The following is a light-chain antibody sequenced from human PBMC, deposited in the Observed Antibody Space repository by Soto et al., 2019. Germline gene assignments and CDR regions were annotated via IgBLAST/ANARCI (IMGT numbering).Light chain of an antibody. CDR1: QGISSY. CDR2: AAS. CDR3: QQYGSSGT. V-gene: IGKV1-9*01. J-gene: IGKJ1*01. Sequence: IQWTQSPSSLSASVGDRVTXXXRASQGISSYLSWYQQKPGKAPKLLIYAASTLQRGVPSRFSGSGSGTDFTLTISRLEPEDFAVYYCQQYGSSGTFGQGTKVDI.